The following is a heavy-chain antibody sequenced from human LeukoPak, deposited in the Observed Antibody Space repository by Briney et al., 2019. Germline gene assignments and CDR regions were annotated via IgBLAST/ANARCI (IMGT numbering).Heavy chain of an antibody. V-gene: IGHV4-39*01. D-gene: IGHD1-26*01. CDR2: SNYGGSI. CDR1: GGSLSTDSYY. J-gene: IGHJ4*02. CDR3: ARHNSGTYYRFDY. Sequence: ASETLSLTCTVSGGSLSTDSYYWDWIRQPPGKGLEWIGSSNYGGSIYYNASLKSRFTIVVDTSRNQFSLRLSSVTAADTAVYYCARHNSGTYYRFDYWGQGTLVSVS.